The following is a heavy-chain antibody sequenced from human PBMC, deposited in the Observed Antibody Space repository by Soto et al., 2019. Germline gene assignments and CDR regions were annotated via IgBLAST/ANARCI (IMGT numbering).Heavy chain of an antibody. J-gene: IGHJ5*02. Sequence: PSQTLSLTCAISGDSVSSNSAAWNWIRQSPSRGLEWLGRTYYRSKWYNDYAVPVKSRITINPDTSKNQFSLQLNSVTPEDTAVYYCARGEYSSGSANWFDPSGPGTLVTVSS. D-gene: IGHD6-19*01. V-gene: IGHV6-1*01. CDR3: ARGEYSSGSANWFDP. CDR2: TYYRSKWYN. CDR1: GDSVSSNSAA.